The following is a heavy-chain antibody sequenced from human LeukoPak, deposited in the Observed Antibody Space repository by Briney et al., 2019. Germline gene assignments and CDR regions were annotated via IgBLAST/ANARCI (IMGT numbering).Heavy chain of an antibody. Sequence: PSETLSLTCDVYGGSFSGYYWSWIRQPLGKGLEWIGEINHSGSTNYNPSLKSRVTISVDTSKNQFALKLSSVTAADTAVYYCAGTENRESTTVTTHFPHDYWGQGTLVTVSS. CDR2: INHSGST. CDR3: AGTENRESTTVTTHFPHDY. D-gene: IGHD4-17*01. V-gene: IGHV4-34*01. CDR1: GGSFSGYY. J-gene: IGHJ4*02.